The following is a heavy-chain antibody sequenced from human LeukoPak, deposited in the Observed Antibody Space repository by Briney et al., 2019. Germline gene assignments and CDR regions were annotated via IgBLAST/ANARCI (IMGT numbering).Heavy chain of an antibody. CDR3: ARDLVADYYYYGMDV. CDR1: GYTFTGYE. J-gene: IGHJ6*02. CDR2: INPNSGGT. D-gene: IGHD2-15*01. V-gene: IGHV1-2*02. Sequence: GASVKVSCKASGYTFTGYEMHWVRQAPGQGLEWMGWINPNSGGTNYAQKFQGRVTMTRDTSISTAYMELSRLRSDDTAVYYCARDLVADYYYYGMDVWGQGTTVTVSS.